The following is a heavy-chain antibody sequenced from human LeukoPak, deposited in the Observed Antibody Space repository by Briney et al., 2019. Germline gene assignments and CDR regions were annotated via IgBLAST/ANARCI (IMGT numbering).Heavy chain of an antibody. J-gene: IGHJ4*02. Sequence: GGSLRLFCVASGFDISYNYVGWVHQAPGKGLEWVSVIHTGGTTHYADSVKGRFTISKDNSNNTVYLQMNSVRVEDTAVYYCARVWFGYFFQWGQGALVTVSS. V-gene: IGHV3-53*01. CDR3: ARVWFGYFFQ. CDR1: GFDISYNY. D-gene: IGHD3-10*01. CDR2: IHTGGTT.